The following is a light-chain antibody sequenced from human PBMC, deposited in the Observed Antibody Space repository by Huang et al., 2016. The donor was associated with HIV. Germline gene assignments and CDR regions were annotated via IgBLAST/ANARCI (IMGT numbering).Light chain of an antibody. V-gene: IGKV3-11*01. CDR1: QSIGSY. J-gene: IGKJ1*01. CDR2: DAS. CDR3: QQRNNWPPWT. Sequence: EIVLTQSPATLSLSPGEGATLSCRASQSIGSYLAWYQQRPGQAPRLLIYDASLRATGIPARVSGRGSGTDFTLTISSLEPEDFAVYYCQQRNNWPPWTFGQGTKVELK.